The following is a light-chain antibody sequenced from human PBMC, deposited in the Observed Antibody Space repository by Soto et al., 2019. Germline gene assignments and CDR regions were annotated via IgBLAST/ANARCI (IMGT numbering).Light chain of an antibody. V-gene: IGKV1-5*03. J-gene: IGKJ1*01. CDR1: QTISSW. Sequence: DIQMTQSPSTLSGSVGYIVTITCRASQTISSWLAWYQQKPGKAPKLLIYKASTLKSGVPSRFSGSGSGTEFTLTISSLQPDDFETYYCQHYNSYSEAFGQGTKVELK. CDR2: KAS. CDR3: QHYNSYSEA.